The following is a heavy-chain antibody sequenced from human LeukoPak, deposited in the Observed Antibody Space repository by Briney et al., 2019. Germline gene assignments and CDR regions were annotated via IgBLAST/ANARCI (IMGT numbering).Heavy chain of an antibody. Sequence: PGGSLRLSCAASGFTFSSYWMNWVRQAPGKGLVWVSRIASDGSSTTYADSVKGRFTISRDNSKNTLYLQMNSLRAEDTAVYYCARDSTGYWYFDLWGRGTLVSVSS. CDR3: ARDSTGYWYFDL. CDR2: IASDGSST. CDR1: GFTFSSYW. D-gene: IGHD3-3*02. J-gene: IGHJ2*01. V-gene: IGHV3-74*01.